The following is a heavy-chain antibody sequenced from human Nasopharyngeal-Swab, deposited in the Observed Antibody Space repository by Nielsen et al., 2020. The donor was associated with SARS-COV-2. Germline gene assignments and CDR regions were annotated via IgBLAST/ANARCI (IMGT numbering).Heavy chain of an antibody. Sequence: RQAPGKGLEWIGHIYYSGSTYYNPSLKSRVTISVDTSKNQSSLKLSSVTAADTAVYYCARAVVWVGAAPSAVWGYFDYWGQGTLVTISS. J-gene: IGHJ4*02. V-gene: IGHV4-30-4*01. CDR3: ARAVVWVGAAPSAVWGYFDY. D-gene: IGHD2-15*01. CDR2: IYYSGST.